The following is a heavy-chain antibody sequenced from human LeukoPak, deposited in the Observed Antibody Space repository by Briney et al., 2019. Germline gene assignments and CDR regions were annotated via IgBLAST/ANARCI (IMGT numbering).Heavy chain of an antibody. Sequence: GGSLRLSCTASGFTATNNYISWVRQSPGKGLEWVSDIYSGGTAFYADSVKGRFTISRDSSKNTLYLQMNSLRAEDTAVYYCAREGYASGTRYGMDVWGQGTTVTVSS. D-gene: IGHD3-10*01. J-gene: IGHJ6*02. CDR3: AREGYASGTRYGMDV. CDR2: IYSGGTA. V-gene: IGHV3-66*01. CDR1: GFTATNNY.